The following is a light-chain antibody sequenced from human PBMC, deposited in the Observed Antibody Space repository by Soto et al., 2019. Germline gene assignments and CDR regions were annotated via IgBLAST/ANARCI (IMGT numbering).Light chain of an antibody. CDR2: LDRSGSY. CDR1: SGHSTYI. Sequence: QPVLTQSSSASASLGSSVKLTCILSSGHSTYIIAWHQHQPGKAPRFLMTLDRSGSYNRGSGVPDRLSGSSSGADRYLTIPNLQVEDEGDYYCETWYSNSHKVFGGGTKLTVL. CDR3: ETWYSNSHKV. J-gene: IGLJ3*02. V-gene: IGLV4-60*02.